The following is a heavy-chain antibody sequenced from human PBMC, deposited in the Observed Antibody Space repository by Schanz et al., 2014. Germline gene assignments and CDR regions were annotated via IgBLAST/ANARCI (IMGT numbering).Heavy chain of an antibody. V-gene: IGHV1-69*02. CDR3: ATMWAYCTITTCHTLEPFDV. J-gene: IGHJ3*01. CDR1: GGTFSRLT. D-gene: IGHD2-2*01. Sequence: QVQLVQSGADVKKPGSSVRVSCKASGGTFSRLTFSWVRQAPGQGLEWMGRVIPILGVTHYAQKFQGRVTITADKSTTTAYMELNSLNSDDTAVYYCATMWAYCTITTCHTLEPFDVWGQGTMVTVSS. CDR2: VIPILGVT.